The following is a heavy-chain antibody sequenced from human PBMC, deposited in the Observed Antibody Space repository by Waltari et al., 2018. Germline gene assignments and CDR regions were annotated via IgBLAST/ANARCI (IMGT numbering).Heavy chain of an antibody. D-gene: IGHD2-15*01. CDR3: ARARQVAAPGNLDY. J-gene: IGHJ4*02. CDR2: INHSGST. Sequence: QVQLQQWGAGLLKPSETLSLTCAVYGGSFIGYYWSWIRQPPGKGLEWIGEINHSGSTNYNPSLKSRVTISVDTSKNQFSLKLSSVTAADTAVYYCARARQVAAPGNLDYWGQGTLVTVSS. V-gene: IGHV4-34*01. CDR1: GGSFIGYY.